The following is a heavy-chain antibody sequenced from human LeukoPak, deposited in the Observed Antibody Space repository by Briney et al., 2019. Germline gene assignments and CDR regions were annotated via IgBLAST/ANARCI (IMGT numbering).Heavy chain of an antibody. CDR2: MYNSGST. Sequence: PSETLSLTCTVSGASIRSYYWSWIRQPPGRGLEWIGYMYNSGSTYYNPSLKSRVTISGDTSKNQFSLKLTSVTAADTAVYYCARLGGPAAVDYWGQGTLVTVSS. D-gene: IGHD2-2*01. J-gene: IGHJ4*02. CDR1: GASIRSYY. V-gene: IGHV4-59*01. CDR3: ARLGGPAAVDY.